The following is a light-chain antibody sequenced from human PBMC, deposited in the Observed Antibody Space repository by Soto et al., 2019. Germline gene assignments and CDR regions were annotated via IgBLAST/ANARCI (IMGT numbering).Light chain of an antibody. V-gene: IGKV3-20*01. Sequence: EIVLTQSPGTLSLSPGERATLSCRASQRVSSSYLAWYQQKPGQAPRLLIYGASSRATGIPDRFSGSGSGTDFTRTISRLEPEDFAVYYCQQYGSSPWTFGQGTQVEIK. CDR2: GAS. J-gene: IGKJ1*01. CDR3: QQYGSSPWT. CDR1: QRVSSSY.